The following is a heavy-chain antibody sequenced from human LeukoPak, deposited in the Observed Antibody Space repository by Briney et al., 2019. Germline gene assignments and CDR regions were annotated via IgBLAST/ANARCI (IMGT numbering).Heavy chain of an antibody. CDR3: ARERSPKCSGGSCYLDC. Sequence: PGRSLRLSCAASGITFSSYGMHWVRQAPGKGLEWVAVISYDGNNKYYADSVKGRFTISRDNAKSSLYLQMNSLRAEDTAVYYCARERSPKCSGGSCYLDCWGQGTLVTVSS. D-gene: IGHD2-15*01. CDR2: ISYDGNNK. J-gene: IGHJ4*02. CDR1: GITFSSYG. V-gene: IGHV3-30*03.